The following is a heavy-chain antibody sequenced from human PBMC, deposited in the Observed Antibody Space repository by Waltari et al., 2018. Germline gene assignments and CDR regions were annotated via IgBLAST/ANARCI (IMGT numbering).Heavy chain of an antibody. Sequence: QVQLQESGPGLVKPSETLSLTCGVSGFPISSAYYWGWIRQPPGKGLEWIGSIYHSGSTYYNPSLKSRVTISVDTSKNQFSLKLSSVTAADTAVYYCARSRYSSGWYDWFDPWGQGTLVTVSS. CDR2: IYHSGST. CDR3: ARSRYSSGWYDWFDP. J-gene: IGHJ5*02. CDR1: GFPISSAYY. V-gene: IGHV4-38-2*01. D-gene: IGHD6-19*01.